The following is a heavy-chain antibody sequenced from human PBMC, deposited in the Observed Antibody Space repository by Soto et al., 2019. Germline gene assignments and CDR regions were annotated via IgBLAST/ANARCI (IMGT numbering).Heavy chain of an antibody. V-gene: IGHV3-30*18. CDR3: AKDNKQWLVHHLFDY. CDR1: GFTFSSYG. J-gene: IGHJ4*02. D-gene: IGHD6-19*01. Sequence: GGSLRLSCAASGFTFSSYGMHWVRQAPGKGLEWVAVISYDGSNKYYADSVKGRFTISRDNSKNTLYLQMNSLRAEDTAVYYCAKDNKQWLVHHLFDYWGQGTLVTVSS. CDR2: ISYDGSNK.